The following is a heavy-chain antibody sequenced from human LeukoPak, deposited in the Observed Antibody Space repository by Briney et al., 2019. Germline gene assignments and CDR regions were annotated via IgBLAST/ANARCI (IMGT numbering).Heavy chain of an antibody. CDR2: MYSIGST. J-gene: IGHJ4*02. CDR1: GGPISISASY. Sequence: SETLSLTCSVSGGPISISASYWGWVRQPPGKGLEWIGSMYSIGSTYYNPSLNSRVTISVDTSKNQFSLKLRSVTAADTAVYYCARGTDYFDYWGQGTLVTVSS. V-gene: IGHV4-39*01. CDR3: ARGTDYFDY.